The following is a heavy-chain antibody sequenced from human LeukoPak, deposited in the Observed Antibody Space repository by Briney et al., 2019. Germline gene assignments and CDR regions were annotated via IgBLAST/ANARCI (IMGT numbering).Heavy chain of an antibody. D-gene: IGHD1-26*01. CDR2: IYHSGST. CDR1: GYSISSGYY. CDR3: ARVGATIEVESFDY. V-gene: IGHV4-38-2*02. J-gene: IGHJ4*02. Sequence: PSETLSLTCTVSGYSISSGYYWGWIRQPPGKGLEWIGSIYHSGSTYYNPSLKSRVTISVDTSKNQFSLKLSSVTAADTAVYYCARVGATIEVESFDYWGQGTLVTVSS.